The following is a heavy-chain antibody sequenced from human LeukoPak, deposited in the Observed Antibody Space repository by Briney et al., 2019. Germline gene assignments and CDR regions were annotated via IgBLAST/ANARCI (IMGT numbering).Heavy chain of an antibody. CDR3: ARGLISRADY. D-gene: IGHD3-10*01. Sequence: GGSLRLSCEASGFNFRSYWMHWVRQVPGKGLVWVSRINGDGMTNYADSVKGRFTISRDNAKNTVFLQMKSLRPDDTGVYYCARGLISRADYWGQGTLVAVSS. CDR2: INGDGMT. J-gene: IGHJ4*02. CDR1: GFNFRSYW. V-gene: IGHV3-74*01.